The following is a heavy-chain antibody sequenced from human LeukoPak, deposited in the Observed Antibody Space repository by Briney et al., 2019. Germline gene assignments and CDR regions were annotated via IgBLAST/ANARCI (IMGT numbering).Heavy chain of an antibody. V-gene: IGHV5-10-1*01. D-gene: IGHD3-10*01. CDR1: GYSFTNYW. J-gene: IGHJ5*02. CDR2: IYPGDSYT. Sequence: GESLRISCQGSGYSFTNYWINWVRQMPGKGLEWMGRIYPGDSYTTYSPSFEGHVTISADKSISTAYLQWSSLKASDTAMYYCVRVPREVRGDTNSLFDPWGQGTLVTVSS. CDR3: VRVPREVRGDTNSLFDP.